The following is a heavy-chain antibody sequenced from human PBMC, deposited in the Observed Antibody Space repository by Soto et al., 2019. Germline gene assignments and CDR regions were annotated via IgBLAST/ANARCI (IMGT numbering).Heavy chain of an antibody. Sequence: EVQLEESGGGLVQAGRSLRLSCAASKFTFDDYAFHWVRQAPGKGLEWVSGISWDSAIISYADSVKGRFSISRDNAKKYVYLQMDSLRAEDTALYYCVKDFGYYYDYAFDVWGQGTMVTVSP. D-gene: IGHD3-22*01. CDR3: VKDFGYYYDYAFDV. V-gene: IGHV3-9*01. CDR2: ISWDSAII. CDR1: KFTFDDYA. J-gene: IGHJ3*01.